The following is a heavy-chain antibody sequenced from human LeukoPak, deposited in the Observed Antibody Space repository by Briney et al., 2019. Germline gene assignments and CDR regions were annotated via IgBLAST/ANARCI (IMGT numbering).Heavy chain of an antibody. Sequence: GGSLRLSCSASGFTFISYSMTWVRQAPGKGLEWVSSISGNGDSTYYADSVKGRFTISRDNSKDTLYLQMNSLRVDDTAVYYCAGQWLRLGPIDYWGQGTLVSVSS. V-gene: IGHV3-23*01. CDR1: GFTFISYS. J-gene: IGHJ4*02. D-gene: IGHD5-12*01. CDR3: AGQWLRLGPIDY. CDR2: ISGNGDST.